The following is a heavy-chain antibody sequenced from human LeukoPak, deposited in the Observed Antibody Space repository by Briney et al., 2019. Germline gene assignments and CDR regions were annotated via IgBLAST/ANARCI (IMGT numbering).Heavy chain of an antibody. CDR2: INPNSGGT. CDR1: GYTFTGYY. D-gene: IGHD1-26*01. CDR3: ATPFGGSYYPFGY. V-gene: IGHV1-2*02. Sequence: ASVKVSCKASGYTFTGYYMHWVRQAPGQGLEWMGWINPNSGGTNYAQKFQGRVTMTRDTSISTAYMELSRLRSDDTAVYYCATPFGGSYYPFGYWGQGTLVTVSS. J-gene: IGHJ4*02.